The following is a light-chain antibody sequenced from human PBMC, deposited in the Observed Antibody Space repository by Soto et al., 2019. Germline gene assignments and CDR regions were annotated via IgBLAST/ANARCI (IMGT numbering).Light chain of an antibody. Sequence: DIVITQSPAILSASVGDRATLSCRASQGITSYLAWYQQKPGKAPKLLIYAASSLQSGVPSRFSGSGSGTDFTLTISSLEPEDFAAYYCQQSDSFTITFGRGTKVDIK. CDR1: QGITSY. CDR2: AAS. V-gene: IGKV1-9*01. J-gene: IGKJ4*01. CDR3: QQSDSFTIT.